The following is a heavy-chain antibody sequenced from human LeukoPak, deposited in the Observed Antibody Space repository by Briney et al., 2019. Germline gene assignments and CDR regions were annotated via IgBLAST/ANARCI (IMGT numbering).Heavy chain of an antibody. D-gene: IGHD3-22*01. CDR1: DGSINAYY. CDR2: IYHSGST. CDR3: ARHHYYDSSGYSEDAFDI. V-gene: IGHV4-38-2*02. J-gene: IGHJ3*02. Sequence: SETLSLTCNVSDGSINAYYWSWIRQPPGKGLEWIGSIYHSGSTYYNPSLKSRVTISVDTSKNQFSLKLSSVTAADTAMYYCARHHYYDSSGYSEDAFDIWGQGTMVTVSS.